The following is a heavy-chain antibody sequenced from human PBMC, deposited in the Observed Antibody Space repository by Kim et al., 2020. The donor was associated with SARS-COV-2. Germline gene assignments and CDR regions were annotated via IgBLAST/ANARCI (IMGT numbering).Heavy chain of an antibody. D-gene: IGHD3-22*01. CDR1: GGSFSDYY. J-gene: IGHJ6*04. Sequence: SETLSLTCAVYGGSFSDYYWTWIRQPPGKGLEWIGEINHSGSANYNPSLKSRVTLSLDTSKNQFSLRLSSVTAADTAVYYCARGLLSITMMVVVFTGGVFSMVVGGGGTTLTVSS. CDR3: ARGLLSITMMVVVFTGGVFSMVV. CDR2: INHSGSA. V-gene: IGHV4-34*01.